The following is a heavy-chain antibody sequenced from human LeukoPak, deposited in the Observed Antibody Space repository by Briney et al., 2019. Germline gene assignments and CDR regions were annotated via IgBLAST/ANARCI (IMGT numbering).Heavy chain of an antibody. V-gene: IGHV1-2*02. CDR1: GYTFTGYY. Sequence: ASVKVSCKASGYTFTGYYMHWVRQAPGQGLEWMGWINPNSGGTNYAQKFQGRVTMTRDTSISTAYMELSRLRSDDTAVYYCARLVYSGYDYLGYWGQGTLVTVSS. CDR2: INPNSGGT. J-gene: IGHJ4*02. CDR3: ARLVYSGYDYLGY. D-gene: IGHD5-12*01.